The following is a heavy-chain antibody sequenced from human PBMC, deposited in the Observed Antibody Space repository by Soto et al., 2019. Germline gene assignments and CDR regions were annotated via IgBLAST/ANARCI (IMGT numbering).Heavy chain of an antibody. CDR2: ISWDGDK. V-gene: IGHV2-5*02. J-gene: IGHJ4*02. D-gene: IGHD3-10*01. Sequence: QITLKESGPTLVKPTQTLTLTCTFSGFSLSTTGVGVGWIRQPPGKALEWLALISWDGDKRYSPSLRSRLTITEDTSKNQVVLAMINMDPVDTATYYCAHRTYGPFHHWGPGTLVTVSS. CDR1: GFSLSTTGVG. CDR3: AHRTYGPFHH.